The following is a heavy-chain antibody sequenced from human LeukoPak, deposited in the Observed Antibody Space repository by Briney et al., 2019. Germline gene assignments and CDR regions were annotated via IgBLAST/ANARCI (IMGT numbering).Heavy chain of an antibody. J-gene: IGHJ5*01. D-gene: IGHD5-12*01. CDR2: ISCGSTTM. CDR3: ARDRGNSAYGAWFDS. V-gene: IGHV3-48*03. CDR1: GFTFSSHD. Sequence: GGSLRLSCAASGFTFSSHDMNWVRQGPGKGLEWLSYISCGSTTMDYAASVKGRFTISRDNAKNSLFLQMNSLRAEDTGIYYCARDRGNSAYGAWFDSWGQGTLVTVSS.